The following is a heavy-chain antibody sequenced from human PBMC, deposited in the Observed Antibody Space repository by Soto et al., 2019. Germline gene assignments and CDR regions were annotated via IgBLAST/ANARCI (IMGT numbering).Heavy chain of an antibody. Sequence: PGGSLRLSCAASGFTFSSYGMHWVRQAPGKGLEWVAVIWYDGSNKYYADSVKGRFTISRDNSKNTLYLQMNSLRAEDTAVYYCARDAWVVITTGYYGMDVWGQGTTVTVSS. CDR2: IWYDGSNK. D-gene: IGHD3-22*01. CDR3: ARDAWVVITTGYYGMDV. V-gene: IGHV3-33*01. J-gene: IGHJ6*02. CDR1: GFTFSSYG.